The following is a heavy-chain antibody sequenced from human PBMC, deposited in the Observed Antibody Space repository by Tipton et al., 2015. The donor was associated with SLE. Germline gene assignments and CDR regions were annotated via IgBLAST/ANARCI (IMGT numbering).Heavy chain of an antibody. CDR1: GGSISSYY. D-gene: IGHD3-3*01. CDR3: ARGVWSGSTPYAFDI. J-gene: IGHJ3*02. V-gene: IGHV4-59*01. Sequence: LRLSCTVSGGSISSYYWSWIRQPPGKGLEWIGYIYYSGSTNYNPSLKSRVTISVDTSKNQFSLKLSSVTAADTAVYYCARGVWSGSTPYAFDIWGQGTMVTVSS. CDR2: IYYSGST.